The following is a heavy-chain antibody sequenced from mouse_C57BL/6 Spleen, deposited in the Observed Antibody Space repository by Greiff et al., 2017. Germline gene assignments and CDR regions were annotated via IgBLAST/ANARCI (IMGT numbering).Heavy chain of an antibody. J-gene: IGHJ4*01. CDR2: ISYDGSN. Sequence: VQLQQSGPGLVKPSQSLSLTCSVTGYSITSGYYWNWIRQFPGNKLEWMGYISYDGSNNYNPSLKNRISITRDTSKNQFFLKLHSVTTEDTATYYCARADYGPYAMDYWGQGTSVTVSS. CDR3: ARADYGPYAMDY. CDR1: GYSITSGYY. V-gene: IGHV3-6*01. D-gene: IGHD1-1*02.